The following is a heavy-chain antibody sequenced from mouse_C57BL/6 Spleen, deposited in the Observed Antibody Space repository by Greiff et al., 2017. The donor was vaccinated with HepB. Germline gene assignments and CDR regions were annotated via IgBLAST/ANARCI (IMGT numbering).Heavy chain of an antibody. D-gene: IGHD2-4*01. CDR1: GYTFTGYW. CDR3: ARGAYYDYDVPSYYFDY. Sequence: QVQLQQSGAELMKPGASVKLSCKATGYTFTGYWIEWVKQRPGHGLEWIGEILPGSGSTNYNEKFKGKATFTADTSSNTSYVQLSILTTEDSAIYYWARGAYYDYDVPSYYFDYWGQVTTLTVSS. V-gene: IGHV1-9*01. CDR2: ILPGSGST. J-gene: IGHJ2*01.